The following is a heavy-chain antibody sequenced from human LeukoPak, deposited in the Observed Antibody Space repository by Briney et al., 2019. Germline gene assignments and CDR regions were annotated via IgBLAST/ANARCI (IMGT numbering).Heavy chain of an antibody. CDR2: IYPGDSDT. J-gene: IGHJ4*02. CDR3: ARGRVEMATKTEFDY. D-gene: IGHD5-24*01. Sequence: GESLKISCKGSGYSFTSYWIGWVRQMPGKGLEWIGIIYPGDSDTRYSPSFQGQVTISADKSISTAYLQWSSLKASDTAMYYCARGRVEMATKTEFDYWGQGTLVTVSS. CDR1: GYSFTSYW. V-gene: IGHV5-51*01.